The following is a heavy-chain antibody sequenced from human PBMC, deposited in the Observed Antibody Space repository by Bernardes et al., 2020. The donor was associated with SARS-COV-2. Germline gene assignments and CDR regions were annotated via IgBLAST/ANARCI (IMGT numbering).Heavy chain of an antibody. CDR3: ARGFGGSYWYFDL. J-gene: IGHJ2*01. V-gene: IGHV3-30*03. CDR2: ISYDGSNK. CDR1: GFTFSSYG. D-gene: IGHD1-26*01. Sequence: GGSLRLSCVASGFTFSSYGMHWVRQAPGKGLEWVAVISYDGSNKYYADSVKGRFTISRDNSKNTLYLQMNSLRAEDTAVYYCARGFGGSYWYFDLWGRGTLVTVSS.